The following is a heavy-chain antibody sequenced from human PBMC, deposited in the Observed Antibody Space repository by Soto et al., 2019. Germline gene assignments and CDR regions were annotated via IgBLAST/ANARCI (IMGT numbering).Heavy chain of an antibody. J-gene: IGHJ4*02. V-gene: IGHV3-11*01. Sequence: GESLKISCAASGFTFSDYYMSWIRQAPGQGLEWVSYVGSRGISLYYADSVKGRFTISRDNAKNSLFLQMNSLRADDTAVYYCARVSSSSLFDYWGQGTLVTVSS. CDR2: VGSRGISL. CDR3: ARVSSSSLFDY. D-gene: IGHD6-13*01. CDR1: GFTFSDYY.